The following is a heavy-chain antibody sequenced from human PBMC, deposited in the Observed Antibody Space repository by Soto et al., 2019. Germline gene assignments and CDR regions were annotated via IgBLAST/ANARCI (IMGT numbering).Heavy chain of an antibody. CDR1: GFTFSSHG. J-gene: IGHJ6*02. V-gene: IGHV3-30*18. Sequence: LRLSCAASGFTFSSHGVHWVRQAPGKGLDWVAVPSFDGSNKYYYADSVKGRFTVSRDTSRRTLYLQMNSLRAEDTAVYYCAKDQYSYVLFHYGMDLWGQGTTVTVSS. CDR3: AKDQYSYVLFHYGMDL. CDR2: PSFDGSNK. D-gene: IGHD1-26*01.